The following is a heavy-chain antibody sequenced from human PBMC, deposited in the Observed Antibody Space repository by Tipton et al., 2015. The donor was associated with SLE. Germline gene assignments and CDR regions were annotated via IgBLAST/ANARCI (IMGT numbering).Heavy chain of an antibody. CDR2: IFHGGGT. CDR1: GGSFSGYY. J-gene: IGHJ4*02. Sequence: TLFLTCAVYGGSFSGYYWSWIRQPPGKGLEWIGDIFHGGGTDYNPSLKSRVTISVDTSKKHLSLILSSVTAADTAVYYCASRRNVLTSFDYWGQGSLVTVSS. V-gene: IGHV4-34*12. D-gene: IGHD1-14*01. CDR3: ASRRNVLTSFDY.